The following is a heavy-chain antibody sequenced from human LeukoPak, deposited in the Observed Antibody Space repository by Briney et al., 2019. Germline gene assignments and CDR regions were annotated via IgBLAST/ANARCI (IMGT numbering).Heavy chain of an antibody. CDR1: GYTFTSYG. J-gene: IGHJ4*02. V-gene: IGHV1-18*01. Sequence: GASVKVSCKAPGYTFTSYGISWVRQAPGQGLEWMGWISAYNGNTNYAQKLQGRVTMTTDTSTSTAYMELRSLRSDDTAVYYCARDAYYYGSGSYGYWGQGTLVTVSS. CDR2: ISAYNGNT. CDR3: ARDAYYYGSGSYGY. D-gene: IGHD3-10*01.